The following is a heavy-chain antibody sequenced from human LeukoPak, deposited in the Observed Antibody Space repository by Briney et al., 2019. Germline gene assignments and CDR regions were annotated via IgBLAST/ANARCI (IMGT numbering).Heavy chain of an antibody. Sequence: PGGSLRLSCAASGFTFNNYWMHWVRQAPGKGLVWVSRINYDGSTTTYAASVKGRFTISRDNAKNTLYMQMNSLRAEDTAVYYCARVTHYFASGSLAIYYFGYWGQGTLVTVSS. D-gene: IGHD3-10*01. J-gene: IGHJ4*02. V-gene: IGHV3-74*01. CDR1: GFTFNNYW. CDR3: ARVTHYFASGSLAIYYFGY. CDR2: INYDGSTT.